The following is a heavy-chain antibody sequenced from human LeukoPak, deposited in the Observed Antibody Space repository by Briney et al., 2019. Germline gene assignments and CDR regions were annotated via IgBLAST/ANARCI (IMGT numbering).Heavy chain of an antibody. Sequence: PGGSLRLSCAASGFTFSSYWMSWVRQAPGKGLEWVANIKQDGSEKYYVDSVKGRFTISRDNAKNSLYLQMNSLRAEDTAVYYCARDKEDGYGTVRSDYWGQGTLVTVSS. CDR2: IKQDGSEK. CDR1: GFTFSSYW. CDR3: ARDKEDGYGTVRSDY. V-gene: IGHV3-7*01. J-gene: IGHJ4*02. D-gene: IGHD6-13*01.